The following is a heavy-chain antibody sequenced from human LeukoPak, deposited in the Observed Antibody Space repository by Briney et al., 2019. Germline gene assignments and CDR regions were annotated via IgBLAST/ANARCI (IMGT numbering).Heavy chain of an antibody. CDR2: ISGSSNII. D-gene: IGHD6-19*01. J-gene: IGHJ4*02. CDR1: GFTLSSYS. CDR3: ARVRGSGWYEDY. Sequence: PGGSLRLSCAASGFTLSSYSMNWVRQAPGKGLEWVSYISGSSNIICYADSVKGRFSISRDNAKNSLYLQMNSLRDEDTAVYFCARVRGSGWYEDYWGQGTLVTVSS. V-gene: IGHV3-48*02.